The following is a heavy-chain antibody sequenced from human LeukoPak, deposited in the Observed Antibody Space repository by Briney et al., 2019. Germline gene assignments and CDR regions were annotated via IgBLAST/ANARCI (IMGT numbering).Heavy chain of an antibody. J-gene: IGHJ5*02. CDR3: ARDYLANLASRLFDP. Sequence: KASETLSLTCTVSGDSISTSNSYWGWIRQPPWKGLEWIGSIYYSGNTYYNASLKSRVTISVDTSKNQFSLKLSSVTAADTAVYYCARDYLANLASRLFDPWGQGTLVTVSS. D-gene: IGHD3-16*02. CDR1: GDSISTSNSY. V-gene: IGHV4-39*02. CDR2: IYYSGNT.